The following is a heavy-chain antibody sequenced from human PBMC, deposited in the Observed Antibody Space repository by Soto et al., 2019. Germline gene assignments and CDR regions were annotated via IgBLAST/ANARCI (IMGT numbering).Heavy chain of an antibody. J-gene: IGHJ4*02. V-gene: IGHV3-7*04. CDR1: GFTFSDHW. CDR2: IKPDGSEK. D-gene: IGHD1-7*01. CDR3: AWGNWNYD. Sequence: EVQLVESGGGLVQPGGSLRLSCAASGFTFSDHWMTWVRQAPGRGLEWVANIKPDGSEKNYVDSVKGRFTISRDNAERSLYFQISSLRVEATAVYYCAWGNWNYDWGQGTLVTVSS.